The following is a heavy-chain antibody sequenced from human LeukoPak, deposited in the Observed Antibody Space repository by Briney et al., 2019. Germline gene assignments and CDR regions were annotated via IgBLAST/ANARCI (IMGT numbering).Heavy chain of an antibody. D-gene: IGHD6-19*01. V-gene: IGHV3-13*01. CDR2: IGTAGNT. J-gene: IGHJ4*02. CDR1: GFTFSSHD. Sequence: GGSLRLSCAASGFTFSSHDMHWVRQPTGKGLEWVSVIGTAGNTYYTDSVKGRFTISRENAKNSLYLQMDNLRAEDTAVYYCARSKSYSSGWTDFDCWGQGTLVTVSA. CDR3: ARSKSYSSGWTDFDC.